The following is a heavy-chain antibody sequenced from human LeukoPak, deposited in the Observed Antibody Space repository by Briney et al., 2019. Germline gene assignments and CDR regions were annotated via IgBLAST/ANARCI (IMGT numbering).Heavy chain of an antibody. D-gene: IGHD4-11*01. CDR1: GGTFSSYA. J-gene: IGHJ6*03. Sequence: ASVKVSCKASGGTFSSYAMSWVRQAPCQGLAWMGGIIPIFGTANYAQKFQGRVTVTADDSTSTAYMELSRLASEDTAVYYCARDPPYSNGNYYYMDVWGKGTTVTVSS. CDR2: IIPIFGTA. V-gene: IGHV1-69*13. CDR3: ARDPPYSNGNYYYMDV.